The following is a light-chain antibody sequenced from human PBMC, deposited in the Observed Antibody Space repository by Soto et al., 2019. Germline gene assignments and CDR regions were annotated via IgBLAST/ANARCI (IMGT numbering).Light chain of an antibody. J-gene: IGKJ1*01. Sequence: DIVMTQSLLSLPVTPGEPSSMSCSSSQSLLHVNGYTYLDWYLQKPGQSPQLLMYLVSIRAPGVPDRFSGSGSGTDFTLKISRVEAEDVGVYYCMQAVQIPGTFGQGTKVDIK. V-gene: IGKV2-28*01. CDR3: MQAVQIPGT. CDR2: LVS. CDR1: QSLLHVNGYTY.